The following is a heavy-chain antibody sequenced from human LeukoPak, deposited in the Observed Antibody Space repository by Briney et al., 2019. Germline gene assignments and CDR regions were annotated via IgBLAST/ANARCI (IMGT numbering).Heavy chain of an antibody. V-gene: IGHV6-1*01. J-gene: IGHJ5*02. Sequence: PSQTPSLTCAISGDSFSSNSVTWNWIRQSPSRGLEWLGRTYYRSTWYNDYAVSVRGRITVNPDTSKNQFSLHLNSVTPEDTAVYYCARRLTQYDCFDPWGQGILVTVSS. CDR1: GDSFSSNSVT. CDR3: ARRLTQYDCFDP. CDR2: TYYRSTWYN. D-gene: IGHD2-2*01.